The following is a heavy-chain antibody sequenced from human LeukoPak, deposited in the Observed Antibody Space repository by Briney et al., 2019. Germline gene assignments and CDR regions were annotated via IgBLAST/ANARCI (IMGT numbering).Heavy chain of an antibody. Sequence: PGGSLRLSCAASGFTFSSYEMNWVRQAPGKGLEWVSYISSSGSSKYYADSVKGRFTISRDNAKNSLYLQMNSLRAEDTAVYYCARDFSPQGSSAWLVYWGQGTLVTVSS. J-gene: IGHJ4*02. V-gene: IGHV3-48*03. D-gene: IGHD6-19*01. CDR2: ISSSGSSK. CDR1: GFTFSSYE. CDR3: ARDFSPQGSSAWLVY.